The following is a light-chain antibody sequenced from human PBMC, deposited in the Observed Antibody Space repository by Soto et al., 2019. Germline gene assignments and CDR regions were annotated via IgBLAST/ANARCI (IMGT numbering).Light chain of an antibody. CDR1: QDISDY. J-gene: IGKJ5*01. V-gene: IGKV1-27*01. CDR3: QKFNTAPLT. CDR2: SAS. Sequence: DIQMTQSPSSLSASVGDRVTITCRASQDISDYLAWYQQKPGKVPKLLIYSASTLQSGVPSRFSGSGSGTDFTLTISSLQPEDFATYYCQKFNTAPLTFGQGTRLEIK.